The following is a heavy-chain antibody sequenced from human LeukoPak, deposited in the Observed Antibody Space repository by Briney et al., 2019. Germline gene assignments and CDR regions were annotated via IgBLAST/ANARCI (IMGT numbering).Heavy chain of an antibody. D-gene: IGHD6-13*01. V-gene: IGHV3-30-3*01. CDR2: ISSDGNNK. CDR3: ARDNSHSRIYSTRGNAFDI. J-gene: IGHJ3*02. CDR1: GFTFSSFP. Sequence: QSGGSLRLSCAASGFTFSSFPMHWVRQAPGKGLEWVAVISSDGNNKYYADSVKGRFTISRDNSKNTLYLPMNSLRVEDTAVYYCARDNSHSRIYSTRGNAFDIWGQGTMVTVSS.